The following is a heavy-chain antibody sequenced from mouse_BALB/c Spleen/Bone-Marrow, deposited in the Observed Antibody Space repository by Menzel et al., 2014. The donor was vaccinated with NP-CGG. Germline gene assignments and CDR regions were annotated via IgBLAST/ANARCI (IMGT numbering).Heavy chain of an antibody. CDR3: ARWDYAMDY. CDR2: INPGSGGT. Sequence: VQLQESGAELVRPGTSVKVSCKASGYAFTNYLIEWVKQRPGQGLERIGVINPGSGGTNYNEKFKGKATLTADKSSSTAYMQLSSLTSDDSAVYFCARWDYAMDYWGQGTSVTVSS. J-gene: IGHJ4*01. CDR1: GYAFTNYL. V-gene: IGHV1-54*01.